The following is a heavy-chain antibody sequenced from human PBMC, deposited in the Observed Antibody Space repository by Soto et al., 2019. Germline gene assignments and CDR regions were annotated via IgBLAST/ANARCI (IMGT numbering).Heavy chain of an antibody. D-gene: IGHD2-15*01. V-gene: IGHV1-8*01. Sequence: QVQLVQSGAEVKKPGASVKVSCKASGYTFTSYDINWVRQATGQGLEWMGWMNPNSGNTGYAQKFEGRVTMTRNPSISQAYMELTSLRSEDTAVYYWAREVAWAGSAPWGQGTLVTFPS. CDR3: AREVAWAGSAP. CDR2: MNPNSGNT. CDR1: GYTFTSYD. J-gene: IGHJ5*02.